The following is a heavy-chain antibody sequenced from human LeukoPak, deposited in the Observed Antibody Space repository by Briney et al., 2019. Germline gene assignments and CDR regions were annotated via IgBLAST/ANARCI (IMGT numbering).Heavy chain of an antibody. Sequence: GRSLRLSCAASGFTFSSYAMHWVRQAPGKGLEWVAVISYDGSNKYYADSVKGRFTISRDNSKNTLYLQMNSLRAEDTAVYYCARGHPRLYYYDSSGSLFDYWGQGTLVTVSS. D-gene: IGHD3-22*01. J-gene: IGHJ4*02. CDR1: GFTFSSYA. CDR3: ARGHPRLYYYDSSGSLFDY. V-gene: IGHV3-30-3*01. CDR2: ISYDGSNK.